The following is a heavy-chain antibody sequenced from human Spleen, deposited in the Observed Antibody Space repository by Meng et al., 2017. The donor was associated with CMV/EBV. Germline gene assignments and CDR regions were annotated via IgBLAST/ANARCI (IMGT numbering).Heavy chain of an antibody. V-gene: IGHV4-59*01. Sequence: SYYWSWIRQPPGKGLEWIGSIYYSGSTNYNPSFQSRVTISVDTSTNQFSLKLNSVTAADTAIYYCARAPTYYYDSSGYQLVFYFDYWGQGTLVTVSS. CDR2: IYYSGST. J-gene: IGHJ4*02. CDR3: ARAPTYYYDSSGYQLVFYFDY. CDR1: SYY. D-gene: IGHD3-22*01.